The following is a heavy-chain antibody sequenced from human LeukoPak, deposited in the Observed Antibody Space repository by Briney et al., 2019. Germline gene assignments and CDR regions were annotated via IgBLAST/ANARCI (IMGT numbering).Heavy chain of an antibody. V-gene: IGHV2-5*02. CDR3: AHRRPPYSSGWYQNWFDP. CDR1: GFSLSTSGVG. J-gene: IGHJ5*02. D-gene: IGHD6-19*01. Sequence: GSGPTLVKPTQTLTLTCTFSGFSLSTSGVGVGWIRQPPGKALEWLALIYWDDDKRYSPPLKSRLTITKDTSKNQVVLTMTNMDPVDTATYYCAHRRPPYSSGWYQNWFDPWGQGTLVTVSS. CDR2: IYWDDDK.